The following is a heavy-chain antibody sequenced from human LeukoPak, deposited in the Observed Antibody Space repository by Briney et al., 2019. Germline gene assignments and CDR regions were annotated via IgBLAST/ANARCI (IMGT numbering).Heavy chain of an antibody. Sequence: ASVKVSCKTSGYTFTGYYIHWVRQAPGQGLEWMGWISAYNGNTNYAQKLQGRVTMTTDTSTSTAYMELRSLRSDDTAVYYCARADYPEGYYYYYYMDVWGKGTTVTVSS. D-gene: IGHD4-11*01. CDR3: ARADYPEGYYYYYYMDV. V-gene: IGHV1-18*04. J-gene: IGHJ6*03. CDR2: ISAYNGNT. CDR1: GYTFTGYY.